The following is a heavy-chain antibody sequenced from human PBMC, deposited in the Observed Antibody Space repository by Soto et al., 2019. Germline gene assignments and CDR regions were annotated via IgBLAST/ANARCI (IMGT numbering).Heavy chain of an antibody. CDR2: ISSDGNKK. Sequence: GGSLRLSCAASGFTFSSYAMHWVRQAPGKGLEWVAVISSDGNKKYYADSVKGRFTISRDNSKNTLYLQMDSLGAEDTAVYYCARDEYYDPSGPPFDYWGQGSRVTVPQ. J-gene: IGHJ4*02. D-gene: IGHD3-22*01. V-gene: IGHV3-30-3*01. CDR1: GFTFSSYA. CDR3: ARDEYYDPSGPPFDY.